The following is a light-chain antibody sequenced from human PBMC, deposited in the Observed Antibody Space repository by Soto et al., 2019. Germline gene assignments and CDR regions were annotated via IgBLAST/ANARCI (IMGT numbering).Light chain of an antibody. CDR1: QGISKY. CDR2: NAS. CDR3: QKYYSAP. J-gene: IGKJ3*01. Sequence: DIQMTQSPSSLSASVEDRVTITYRASQGISKYLAWNQQKPGRVPKLLIYNASTLQSGVPSRFSGSGSGTDFTLTISSLQPEDVATYYCQKYYSAPFGPGTKVEIK. V-gene: IGKV1-27*01.